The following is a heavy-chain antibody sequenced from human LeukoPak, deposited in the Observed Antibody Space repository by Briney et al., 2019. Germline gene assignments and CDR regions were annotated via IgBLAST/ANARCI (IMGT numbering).Heavy chain of an antibody. Sequence: SETLSLTCSVSGGSISSSSYYWGWIRQPPGKGLEWIGSISYTGSTSYNPSLKSRVTISVDTSKNQFSLKLSSVTAADTAVYYCASQYVLLWFGELSEYFDYWGQGTLVTVSS. V-gene: IGHV4-39*07. J-gene: IGHJ4*02. CDR3: ASQYVLLWFGELSEYFDY. CDR2: ISYTGST. D-gene: IGHD3-10*01. CDR1: GGSISSSSYY.